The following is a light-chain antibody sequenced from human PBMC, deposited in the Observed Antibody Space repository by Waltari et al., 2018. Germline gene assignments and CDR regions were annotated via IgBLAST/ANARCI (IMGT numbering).Light chain of an antibody. CDR3: QQYGSPLLT. J-gene: IGKJ4*01. CDR1: QIVSSNF. V-gene: IGKV3-20*01. Sequence: EIVLTRSPGTLSLSPGERATLSCRASQIVSSNFIAWYQQRHGQAPRLLMYGTSTRATGIPDRFSGSGSGTDFTLTISRLEPEDFALYYCQQYGSPLLTFGGGTKVEIK. CDR2: GTS.